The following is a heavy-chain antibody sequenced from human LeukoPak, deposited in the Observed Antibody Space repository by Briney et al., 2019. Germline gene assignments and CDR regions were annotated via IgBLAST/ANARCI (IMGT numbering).Heavy chain of an antibody. CDR3: AGETMLAVVGDF. CDR1: GFTFNRTN. J-gene: IGHJ4*02. D-gene: IGHD6-19*01. V-gene: IGHV3-48*01. CDR2: INSTIVVM. Sequence: PGGSLRLSRAASGFTFNRTNMNWVRPAPGKGLGWVSYINSTIVVMYYADSVKGRFTISRDNAQKSRYLQMNSPRADDTAVYYCAGETMLAVVGDFWGQGTLVTVSS.